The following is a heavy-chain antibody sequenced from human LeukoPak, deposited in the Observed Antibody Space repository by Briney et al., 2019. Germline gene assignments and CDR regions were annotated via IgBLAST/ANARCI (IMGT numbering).Heavy chain of an antibody. V-gene: IGHV4-59*01. CDR1: GGSISSYY. CDR3: ARESSSGYSRPNWFDP. D-gene: IGHD3-22*01. J-gene: IGHJ5*02. Sequence: PSETLSLTCTVSGGSISSYYWSWIRQPPGKGLEWIGYIYYSGSTNYNPSLKSRVTISVDTSKNQFSLKLSSVTAADTAVYYCARESSSGYSRPNWFDPWGQGTLVTVSS. CDR2: IYYSGST.